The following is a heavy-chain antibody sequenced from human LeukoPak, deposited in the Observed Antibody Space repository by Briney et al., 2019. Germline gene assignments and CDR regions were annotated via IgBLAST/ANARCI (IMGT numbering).Heavy chain of an antibody. CDR3: AREASGYSSSPYNWFDL. D-gene: IGHD6-13*01. V-gene: IGHV1-69*10. CDR1: GGTFSSYA. J-gene: IGHJ5*02. Sequence: SVKVSCKASGGTFSSYAICWVRQAPGQGLEWMGGIIPIFGIANYAQKFQGRVTITADKSTSTAYMELSSLRSEDTAVYYCAREASGYSSSPYNWFDLWGQGTLVTVSS. CDR2: IIPIFGIA.